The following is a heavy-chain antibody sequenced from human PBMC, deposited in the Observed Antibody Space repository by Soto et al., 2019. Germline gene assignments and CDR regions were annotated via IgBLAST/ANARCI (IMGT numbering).Heavy chain of an antibody. CDR2: ISSGSGTI. J-gene: IGHJ6*02. CDR3: ARVGNDFWSGYFPYYYYGMDV. CDR1: GFTSSTYS. D-gene: IGHD3-3*01. V-gene: IGHV3-48*02. Sequence: PGGSLRLSCVASGFTSSTYSMNWVRQAPGKGLEWVSYISSGSGTIYYADSVKGRFTISRDNAKNSMFLQMNSLRDEDTAVYYCARVGNDFWSGYFPYYYYGMDVWGQWTTVSVSS.